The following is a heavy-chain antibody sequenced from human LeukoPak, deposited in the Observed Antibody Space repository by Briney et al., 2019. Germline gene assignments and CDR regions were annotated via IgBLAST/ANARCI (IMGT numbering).Heavy chain of an antibody. CDR2: ITGSGGST. J-gene: IGHJ4*02. D-gene: IGHD4-23*01. CDR1: GFTFSNYA. V-gene: IGHV3-23*01. CDR3: AKDPHPGDYGGSEFPYYFDY. Sequence: GGSLRLSCAASGFTFSNYAVNWVRQAPGKGLEWVSTITGSGGSTFYADSVKGRFTISRDNSKNTLYLQMNSLRAEDTAVYYCAKDPHPGDYGGSEFPYYFDYWGQGTLVTVSS.